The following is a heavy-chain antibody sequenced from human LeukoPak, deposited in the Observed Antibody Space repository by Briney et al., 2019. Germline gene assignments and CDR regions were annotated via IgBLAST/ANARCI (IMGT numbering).Heavy chain of an antibody. CDR3: ARDGSIAARRRYGMDV. CDR1: GYTFTGYY. CDR2: INPNSGGT. J-gene: IGHJ6*02. D-gene: IGHD6-6*01. Sequence: GASVKVSCKASGYTFTGYYMHWVRQAPGQGLEWMGWINPNSGGTNYAQKFQGRVTMTRDTSISTAYMELSRLRSDDTAVYYCARDGSIAARRRYGMDVWGQRTTVTVSS. V-gene: IGHV1-2*02.